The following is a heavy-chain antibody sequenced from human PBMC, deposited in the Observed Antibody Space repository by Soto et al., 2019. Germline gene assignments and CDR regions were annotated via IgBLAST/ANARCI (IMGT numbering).Heavy chain of an antibody. CDR1: GGSISSSDYY. CDR2: IYYSGST. V-gene: IGHV4-39*07. CDR3: ARGPPMVRGVIIKPNWFDP. J-gene: IGHJ5*02. Sequence: SETLSLTCTVSGGSISSSDYYWGWIRQPPGKGLEWIGNIYYSGSTYYNPSLKSRVTISVDTSKNQFSLKLSSVTAADTAVYYCARGPPMVRGVIIKPNWFDPWGQGTLVT. D-gene: IGHD3-10*01.